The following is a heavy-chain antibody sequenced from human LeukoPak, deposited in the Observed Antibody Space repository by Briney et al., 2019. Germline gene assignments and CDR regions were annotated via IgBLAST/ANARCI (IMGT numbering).Heavy chain of an antibody. D-gene: IGHD2-2*01. V-gene: IGHV1-18*01. CDR1: GYTFTSYG. CDR3: ARDQYYCSSTSCYPDY. J-gene: IGHJ4*02. Sequence: GASVKVSCKASGYTFTSYGISWVRQAPGQGLEGMGWISAYNGNTNYAQELQGRVTMTTDTSASTAYMELRSLRSDDTAVYYCARDQYYCSSTSCYPDYWGQGTLVTVSS. CDR2: ISAYNGNT.